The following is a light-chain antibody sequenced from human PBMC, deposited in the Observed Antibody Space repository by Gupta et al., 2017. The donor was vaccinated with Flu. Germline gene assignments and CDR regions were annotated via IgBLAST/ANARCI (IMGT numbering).Light chain of an antibody. CDR1: SSDVGGYNY. Sequence: QSALTQPASVSGSPGQSITISCTGTSSDVGGYNYVFWYQQHPGKAPKLMIYEVSNRPSGVSNRFSGSKSGNTASLTISGLQAEDEADYYCSSYTSSVVVFGGGTKLTVL. CDR2: EVS. V-gene: IGLV2-14*01. J-gene: IGLJ2*01. CDR3: SSYTSSVVV.